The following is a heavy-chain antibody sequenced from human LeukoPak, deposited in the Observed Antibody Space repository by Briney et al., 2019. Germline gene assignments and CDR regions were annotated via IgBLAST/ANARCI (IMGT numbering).Heavy chain of an antibody. CDR2: INYSGST. Sequence: SSETLSLTCTVSGGSISTYYWSWIRQAPGKGLEWIGYINYSGSTDYNPSLKSRVTISVDTSKNQLSPKMRSVTAADTAVYYCAREYSSFEYWGQGTLVTVSS. CDR3: AREYSSFEY. CDR1: GGSISTYY. D-gene: IGHD6-13*01. V-gene: IGHV4-59*01. J-gene: IGHJ4*02.